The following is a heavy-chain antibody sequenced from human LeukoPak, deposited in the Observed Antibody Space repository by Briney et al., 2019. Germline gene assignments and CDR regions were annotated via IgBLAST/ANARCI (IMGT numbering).Heavy chain of an antibody. CDR1: GYTFTGYY. J-gene: IGHJ6*02. V-gene: IGHV1-2*06. CDR2: INPNSGGT. Sequence: ASVKVSCKASGYTFTGYYMHWVRQAPGQGLEWMGRINPNSGGTNYAQKFQGRVTMTRDTSISTAYMELSRLRSDDTAVYYCARDRLLGPFNYYYYYGMDVWGQGTTVTVSS. D-gene: IGHD3-16*01. CDR3: ARDRLLGPFNYYYYYGMDV.